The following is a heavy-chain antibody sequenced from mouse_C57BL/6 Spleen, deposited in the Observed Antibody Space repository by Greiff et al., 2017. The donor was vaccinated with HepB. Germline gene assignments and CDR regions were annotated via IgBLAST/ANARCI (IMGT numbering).Heavy chain of an antibody. CDR1: GFTFTDYY. V-gene: IGHV7-3*01. CDR2: IRNKANGYTT. J-gene: IGHJ1*03. D-gene: IGHD4-1*01. CDR3: ARYIGNWDRYFDV. Sequence: EVKLMESGGGLVQPGGSLSLSCAASGFTFTDYYMSWVRQPPGKALEWLGFIRNKANGYTTEYSASVKGRFTISRDNSQSILYLQMNALRAEDSATYYCARYIGNWDRYFDVWGTGTTVTVSS.